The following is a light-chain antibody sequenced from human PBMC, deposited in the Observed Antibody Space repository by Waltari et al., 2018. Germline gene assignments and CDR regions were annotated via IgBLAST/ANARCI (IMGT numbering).Light chain of an antibody. Sequence: DIQMTQSPSSLSASVGDRVTITCRASQSISKYLNWYKQKPGKAPKLLIYGASSLQSGVPPRFSGSGSGTEFTVTISSLQPEDFATYSCQQSYTTPYTFGQGTKLEI. V-gene: IGKV1-39*01. CDR2: GAS. CDR3: QQSYTTPYT. J-gene: IGKJ2*01. CDR1: QSISKY.